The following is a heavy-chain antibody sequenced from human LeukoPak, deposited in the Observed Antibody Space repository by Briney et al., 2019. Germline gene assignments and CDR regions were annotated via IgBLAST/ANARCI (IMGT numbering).Heavy chain of an antibody. J-gene: IGHJ1*01. CDR3: ARRLIGYCSGGSCYSGYFQH. V-gene: IGHV4-34*01. Sequence: SETLSFTCAVYGGSFSGYYWSWLRQPPGKGLEWCGEINHSGSTNYNPSLKSRVTISVDTSKNQFSLKLSSVTAADTAVYYCARRLIGYCSGGSCYSGYFQHWGQGTLVTVSS. CDR1: GGSFSGYY. D-gene: IGHD2-15*01. CDR2: INHSGST.